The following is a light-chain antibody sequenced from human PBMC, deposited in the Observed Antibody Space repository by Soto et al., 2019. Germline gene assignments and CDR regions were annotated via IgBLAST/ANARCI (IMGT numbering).Light chain of an antibody. CDR1: QGISSS. V-gene: IGKV1-9*01. J-gene: IGKJ4*01. Sequence: IQLTQSPSSLSASVGDKVTITCRASQGISSSLAWYQQQPGKVPKLLIYAASTLQNGDPSRFHGSGSGTDFTLTISSLQPEDFVTYYCQQLKSFPLSFGGGTTVEIK. CDR3: QQLKSFPLS. CDR2: AAS.